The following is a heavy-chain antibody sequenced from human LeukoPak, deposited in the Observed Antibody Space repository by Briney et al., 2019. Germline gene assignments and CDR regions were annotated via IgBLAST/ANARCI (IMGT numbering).Heavy chain of an antibody. CDR3: ARERDGYNHGVFDY. CDR2: IIPIFGTA. V-gene: IGHV1-69*13. J-gene: IGHJ4*02. CDR1: GGTFSSYA. D-gene: IGHD5-24*01. Sequence: SVKVSCKASGGTFSSYAISWVRQAPGQGLEWMGGIIPIFGTADYAQKFQGRVTITADESTSTAYMELSSLRSEDTAVYYCARERDGYNHGVFDYWGQGTLVTVS.